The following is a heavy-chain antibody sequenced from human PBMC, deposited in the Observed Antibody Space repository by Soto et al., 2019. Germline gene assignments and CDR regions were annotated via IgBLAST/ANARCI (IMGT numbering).Heavy chain of an antibody. V-gene: IGHV3-72*01. CDR2: SRNKARNYNT. Sequence: GGSLRLSCAAAGFTFSEHYMDWVRQTPGQGLEWLGRSRNKARNYNTEHAASVKDRFIVSRDESKNSLYLQMNSLKTEDTAVYYCARVGATYSIDYWGQGTQVTVS. CDR1: GFTFSEHY. D-gene: IGHD2-15*01. J-gene: IGHJ4*02. CDR3: ARVGATYSIDY.